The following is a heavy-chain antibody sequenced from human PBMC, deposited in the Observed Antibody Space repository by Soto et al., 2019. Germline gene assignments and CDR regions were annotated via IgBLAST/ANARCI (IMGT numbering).Heavy chain of an antibody. CDR1: GFTFSNYN. D-gene: IGHD3-22*01. CDR2: ISTGSST. J-gene: IGHJ4*02. V-gene: IGHV3-48*01. Sequence: GGSLRLSCAASGFTFSNYNMNWVRQAPGKGLEWVSYISTGSSTYYADSVKGRFTISRDNAKNSLYLQMNSLRAEDTAVYFCARDHVSSGSLVDYWGQGALVTVSS. CDR3: ARDHVSSGSLVDY.